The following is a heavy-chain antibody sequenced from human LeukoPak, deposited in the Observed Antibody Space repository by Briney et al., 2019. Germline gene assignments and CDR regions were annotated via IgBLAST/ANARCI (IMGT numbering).Heavy chain of an antibody. CDR2: IYHSGST. J-gene: IGHJ4*02. V-gene: IGHV4-38-2*02. Sequence: SETLSLTCTVSGYSISSGYYWGWIRQPPGKGLEWIGSIYHSGSTYYNPSLKSRVTISVDTSKNQFSLKLSSVTAADTAVYYCAREYSSGYSGFDYWGQGTLVTVSS. CDR1: GYSISSGYY. D-gene: IGHD3-22*01. CDR3: AREYSSGYSGFDY.